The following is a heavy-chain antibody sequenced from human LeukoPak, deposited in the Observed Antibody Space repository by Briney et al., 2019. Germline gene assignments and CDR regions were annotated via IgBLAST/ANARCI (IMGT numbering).Heavy chain of an antibody. CDR3: ARAGSGWYHYYYYMDV. CDR1: EFSVGSNY. D-gene: IGHD6-19*01. V-gene: IGHV3-11*01. Sequence: GGSLRLSCAASEFSVGSNYMSWIRQAPGKGLEWVSYISSSGRTIYYADSVKGRFTISRDNAKNSLYLQMNNLRAEDTAVYYCARAGSGWYHYYYYMDVWGKGTTVTISS. J-gene: IGHJ6*03. CDR2: ISSSGRTI.